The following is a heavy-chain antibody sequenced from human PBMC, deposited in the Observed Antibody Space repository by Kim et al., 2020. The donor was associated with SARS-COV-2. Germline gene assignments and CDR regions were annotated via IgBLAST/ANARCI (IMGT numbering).Heavy chain of an antibody. Sequence: ADSVKGRFTISRDNSKNTQYLQINSLRADDTAVYYCAKEVASSGWYTIDYWGQGTLVTASS. J-gene: IGHJ4*02. V-gene: IGHV3-23*01. D-gene: IGHD6-19*01. CDR3: AKEVASSGWYTIDY.